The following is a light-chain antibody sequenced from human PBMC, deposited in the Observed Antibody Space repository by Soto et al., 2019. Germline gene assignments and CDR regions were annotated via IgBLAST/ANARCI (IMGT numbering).Light chain of an antibody. V-gene: IGKV1-39*01. Sequence: DIQMTQSPSSLSASVGDSVTITCRASQDINNFLNWYQQKPGKAPKLLIFLASSLQSGVPSRFGGCGSGTDFTLSISSLQPEDFAIYYCQQSFGTPRTFGGGTKVEI. CDR2: LAS. CDR1: QDINNF. CDR3: QQSFGTPRT. J-gene: IGKJ4*01.